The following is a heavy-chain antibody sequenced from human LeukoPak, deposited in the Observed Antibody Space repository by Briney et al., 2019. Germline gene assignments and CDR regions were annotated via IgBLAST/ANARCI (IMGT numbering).Heavy chain of an antibody. CDR2: IIPIFGTA. Sequence: SVKVSCKASGGTFSSYAISWVRQAPGQGLEWMGGIIPIFGTANYAQKFQGRVTITADKSTSTAYMELSSLRSEDTAVYYCARISRMVRGVYYYYYMDVWGKGTTVTVSS. V-gene: IGHV1-69*06. J-gene: IGHJ6*03. CDR3: ARISRMVRGVYYYYYMDV. CDR1: GGTFSSYA. D-gene: IGHD3-10*01.